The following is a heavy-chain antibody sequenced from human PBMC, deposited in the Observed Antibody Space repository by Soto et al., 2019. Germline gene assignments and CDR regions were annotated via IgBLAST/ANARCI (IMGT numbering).Heavy chain of an antibody. V-gene: IGHV4-4*07. CDR1: GGSISSYY. CDR3: ARSGCSGGSCYSPDY. D-gene: IGHD2-15*01. CDR2: IYTSGST. Sequence: PSETLSLTCTVSGGSISSYYWSWIRQPAGKGLEWIGRIYTSGSTNYNPSLKSRVTMSVDTSKNQFSLKLSSVTAADTAVYYCARSGCSGGSCYSPDYWGQGTLVTVSS. J-gene: IGHJ4*02.